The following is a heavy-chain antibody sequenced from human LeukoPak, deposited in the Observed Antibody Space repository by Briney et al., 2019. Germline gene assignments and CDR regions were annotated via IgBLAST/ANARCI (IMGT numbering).Heavy chain of an antibody. Sequence: VASVKVSCKASGYTFTGYYMHWVRQAPGPGLEWMGRINPNSGGTNYAQKFQGRVTMTRDTSISTAYMELSRLRSDDTAVYYCAKIVGATNEVFDYWGQGTLVTVSS. CDR2: INPNSGGT. CDR1: GYTFTGYY. D-gene: IGHD1-26*01. CDR3: AKIVGATNEVFDY. V-gene: IGHV1-2*06. J-gene: IGHJ4*02.